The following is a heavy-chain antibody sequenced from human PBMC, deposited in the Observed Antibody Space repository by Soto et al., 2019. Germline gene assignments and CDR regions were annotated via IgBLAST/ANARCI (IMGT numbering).Heavy chain of an antibody. CDR2: INHSGST. CDR3: ARQLVVVPTYNWFDP. J-gene: IGHJ5*02. CDR1: GGSFSGYY. Sequence: SETLSLTCAVYGGSFSGYYWSWIRQPPGKGLEWIGEINHSGSTNYNPSLKSRVTISVDTSKNQFSLKLSSVTAADTAVYYCARQLVVVPTYNWFDPWGQGTLVTVSS. D-gene: IGHD2-2*01. V-gene: IGHV4-34*01.